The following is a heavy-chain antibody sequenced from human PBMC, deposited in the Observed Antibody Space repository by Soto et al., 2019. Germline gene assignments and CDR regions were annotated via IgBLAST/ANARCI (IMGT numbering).Heavy chain of an antibody. J-gene: IGHJ2*01. Sequence: GGSLRLSCAASGFTVSSNYMSWVRQAPGKGLEWVSVIYSGGSTYYADSVKGRFTISRDNSKNTLYLQMNSLRAEDTAVYYCARGGSPSWYSSSCFDLWGRGTLVTVSS. CDR1: GFTVSSNY. CDR3: ARGGSPSWYSSSCFDL. CDR2: IYSGGST. V-gene: IGHV3-53*01. D-gene: IGHD6-13*01.